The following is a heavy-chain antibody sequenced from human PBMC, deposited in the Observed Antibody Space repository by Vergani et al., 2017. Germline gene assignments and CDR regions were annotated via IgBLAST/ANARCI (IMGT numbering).Heavy chain of an antibody. CDR3: ARHTTYTDS. D-gene: IGHD1-1*01. V-gene: IGHV5-51*01. J-gene: IGHJ4*02. Sequence: EVELVQSGPEMRKPGESLKISCKGSEYSFGNYWIGWVRKIPGKGLDWMGIIYPADSDTRYSPSFQGQVTISADKSISTAFLQWDSLKASDTALYYCARHTTYTDSWGQGTLVTVSS. CDR2: IYPADSDT. CDR1: EYSFGNYW.